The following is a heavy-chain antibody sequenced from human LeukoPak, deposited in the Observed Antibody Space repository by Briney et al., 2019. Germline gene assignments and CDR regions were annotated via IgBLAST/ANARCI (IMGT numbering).Heavy chain of an antibody. V-gene: IGHV3-21*01. CDR3: ARVGVRFGDY. CDR1: GFTFSSYS. J-gene: IGHJ4*02. D-gene: IGHD3-10*01. CDR2: ISSSSSYI. Sequence: PGGSLRLSCAASGFTFSSYSMNWVRQAPGKGLEWVSSISSSSSYIYYADSVKGRFTISRDNAKNSLYLQMNSLRAEDTAVFYCARVGVRFGDYWGQGTLVTVSS.